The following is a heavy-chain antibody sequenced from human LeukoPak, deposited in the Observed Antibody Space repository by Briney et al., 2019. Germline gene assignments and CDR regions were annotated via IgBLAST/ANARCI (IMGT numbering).Heavy chain of an antibody. J-gene: IGHJ4*02. CDR3: ARGAAAACYYFDY. CDR1: GFTFSSYS. Sequence: GGSLRLSCAASGFTFSSYSMNWVRQAPGKGLEWVSSISSSSSYIYYADSVKGRFTISRDNAKNSLYLQMNSLRAEDTAVYYCARGAAAACYYFDYWGQGTLVTVSS. D-gene: IGHD6-13*01. V-gene: IGHV3-21*01. CDR2: ISSSSSYI.